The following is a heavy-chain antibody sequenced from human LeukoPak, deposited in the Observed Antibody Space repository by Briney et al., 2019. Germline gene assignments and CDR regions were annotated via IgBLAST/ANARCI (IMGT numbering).Heavy chain of an antibody. D-gene: IGHD2-15*01. CDR1: GFTFSGYA. Sequence: GGSLRLSCAASGFTFSGYAMSWVRQAPGKGLEWVSAISGSGGSTYYADSVKGRFTISRDNSKNTLYLQMNSLRAEDTAVYYCAKKVADIVVVVAAWYFDLWGRGTLVTVSS. J-gene: IGHJ2*01. CDR2: ISGSGGST. CDR3: AKKVADIVVVVAAWYFDL. V-gene: IGHV3-23*01.